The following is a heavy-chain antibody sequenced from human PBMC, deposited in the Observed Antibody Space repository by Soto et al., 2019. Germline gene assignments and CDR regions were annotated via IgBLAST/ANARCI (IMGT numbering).Heavy chain of an antibody. CDR1: GGSISSGRFY. J-gene: IGHJ4*02. CDR3: ARGKTVAAAVPFDY. CDR2: IYYSGST. Sequence: SETLSLTGTVSGGSISSGRFYWSWIRQHPGKGLEWIGYIYYSGSTYYNPSLKGRVTISVDTSKNQFSLKLSSVTAADTAVYYCARGKTVAAAVPFDYWGQGTLVT. V-gene: IGHV4-31*03. D-gene: IGHD6-13*01.